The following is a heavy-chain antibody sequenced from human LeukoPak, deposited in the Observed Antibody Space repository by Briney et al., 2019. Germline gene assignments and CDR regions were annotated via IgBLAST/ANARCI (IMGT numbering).Heavy chain of an antibody. CDR1: GYTFTGYY. CDR3: AREHDSRGYYGY. V-gene: IGHV1-2*02. D-gene: IGHD3-22*01. J-gene: IGHJ4*02. Sequence: ASVKVSCKASGYTFTGYYMHWVRQAPGQGLEWMGWINPNSGGTNYAQKFQGRVTMTRDTSISTAYMELSRLRSDDTAVYYCAREHDSRGYYGYWGQGTLVTVSS. CDR2: INPNSGGT.